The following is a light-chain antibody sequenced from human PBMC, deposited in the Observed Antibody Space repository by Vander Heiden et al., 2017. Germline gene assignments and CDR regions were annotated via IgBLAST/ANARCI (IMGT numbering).Light chain of an antibody. CDR3: QVWDSSSDHVV. CDR2: DDS. J-gene: IGLJ2*01. V-gene: IGLV3-21*02. CDR1: NIGSKS. Sequence: VLTQLPPGAVAPVQTARITCGGNNIGSKSVHWYQQKPGQAPVLVVYDDSDRPSGIPERFSGSNSGNTATLTISRVDAGDEADYYCQVWDSSSDHVVFGGGTKLTVL.